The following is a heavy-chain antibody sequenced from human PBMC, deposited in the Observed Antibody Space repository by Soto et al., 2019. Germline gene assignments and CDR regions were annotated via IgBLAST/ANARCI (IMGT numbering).Heavy chain of an antibody. V-gene: IGHV5-51*01. CDR1: GYSFTSYW. CDR2: IYPGDSNT. J-gene: IGHJ6*02. D-gene: IGHD3-3*01. CDR3: ARHAYDFWSCHSNPRYYYGMDV. Sequence: PGESLKISCKCSGYSFTSYWIGWVRQMPGKGLEWMGIIYPGDSNTRYSPSLQGQVTISVDKSISTAYLQWSSLKATDTAMYYCARHAYDFWSCHSNPRYYYGMDVWGQGTTVTVSS.